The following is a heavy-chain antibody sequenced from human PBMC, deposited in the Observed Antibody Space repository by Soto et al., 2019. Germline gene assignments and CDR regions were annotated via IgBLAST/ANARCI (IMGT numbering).Heavy chain of an antibody. Sequence: EVQLVESGGGLVQPGGSLRLSCAASGFTFSSYWMTWVRQAPGKGLEWVANIKQDGSEKYYVDSVKGRFTISRDNAKNSLYLQMNSLRGDDTAVYYCAREGATIVGSRFDPWGQGILVTVSS. CDR3: AREGATIVGSRFDP. J-gene: IGHJ5*02. D-gene: IGHD2-15*01. V-gene: IGHV3-7*01. CDR1: GFTFSSYW. CDR2: IKQDGSEK.